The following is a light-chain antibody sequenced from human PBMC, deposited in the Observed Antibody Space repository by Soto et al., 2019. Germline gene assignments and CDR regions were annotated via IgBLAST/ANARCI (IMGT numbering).Light chain of an antibody. CDR1: SSDIGNYNL. CDR3: SSYAGMTTFVL. J-gene: IGLJ2*01. CDR2: ENS. V-gene: IGLV2-23*02. Sequence: QSALTQPASLSGSPGQSITISCTGTSSDIGNYNLVAWYQQYPGKAPKLMIYENSKRPSGVSNRFSGSRSGITASLTISGLQAEDEADYYGSSYAGMTTFVLFGGGTKLTVL.